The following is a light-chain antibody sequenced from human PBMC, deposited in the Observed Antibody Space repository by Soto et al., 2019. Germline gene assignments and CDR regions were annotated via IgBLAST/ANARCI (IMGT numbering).Light chain of an antibody. CDR2: STN. CDR3: VLYMGGGISV. CDR1: SGSVSTSYY. J-gene: IGLJ2*01. V-gene: IGLV8-61*01. Sequence: QTVVTQEPSFSVSPGGTVTLTCGLGSGSVSTSYYPNWFQQTPGQAPRTLIYSTNARSSGVPDRFSGSILRDKAALTVTGAQADDESDYYCVLYMGGGISVFGGGTKLTVL.